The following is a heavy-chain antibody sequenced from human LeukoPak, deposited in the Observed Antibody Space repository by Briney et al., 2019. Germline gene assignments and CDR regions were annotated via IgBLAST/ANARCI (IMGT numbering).Heavy chain of an antibody. CDR2: IRYDGSNK. D-gene: IGHD2-2*01. J-gene: IGHJ6*03. CDR1: GFTFRSYG. V-gene: IGHV3-30*02. CDR3: AKCSSTSCYYYYYYMDV. Sequence: QPGGSLRLSCAASGFTFRSYGMHWVRESPGKGLEWVAFIRYDGSNKYYADSVKGRFNISRDNSKNTLYLQMNSLRAEDTAVYYCAKCSSTSCYYYYYYMDVWGKGTTVTISS.